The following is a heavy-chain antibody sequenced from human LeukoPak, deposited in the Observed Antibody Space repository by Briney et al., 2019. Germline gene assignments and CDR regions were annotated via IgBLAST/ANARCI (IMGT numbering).Heavy chain of an antibody. CDR2: INPSGGST. D-gene: IGHD3-22*01. CDR1: GYTFTSYY. Sequence: ASVKVSCKASGYTFTSYYMHWVRQAPGQGLEWMGIINPSGGSTSYAQKFQGRVTMTRDTSTSTVYMELSSLRSEDTAVHYCARADYYDSSGYYRFDYWGQGTLVTVSS. V-gene: IGHV1-46*01. CDR3: ARADYYDSSGYYRFDY. J-gene: IGHJ4*02.